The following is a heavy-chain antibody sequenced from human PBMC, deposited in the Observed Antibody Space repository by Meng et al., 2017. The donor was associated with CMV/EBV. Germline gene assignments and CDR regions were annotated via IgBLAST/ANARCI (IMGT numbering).Heavy chain of an antibody. CDR1: GFTFSSYS. V-gene: IGHV3-21*01. D-gene: IGHD3-3*01. Sequence: GGSLRLSCAASGFTFSSYSMNWVRQAPGKGLEWVSSISSSSSYIYYADSVKGRFTISRDNAKNSLYLQMNSLRAEDTAVYYCARDGLEGPTWSGPYYYYGMDVWGQGTTVTVSS. CDR3: ARDGLEGPTWSGPYYYYGMDV. J-gene: IGHJ6*02. CDR2: ISSSSSYI.